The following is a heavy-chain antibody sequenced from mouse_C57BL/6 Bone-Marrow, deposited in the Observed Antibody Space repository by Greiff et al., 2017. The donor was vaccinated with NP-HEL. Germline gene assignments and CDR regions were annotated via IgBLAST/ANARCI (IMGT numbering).Heavy chain of an antibody. J-gene: IGHJ3*01. V-gene: IGHV1-82*01. CDR2: IYPGDGDT. CDR1: GYAFSSSW. Sequence: QVQLQQSGPELVKPGASVKISCKASGYAFSSSWMNWVKQRPGKGLEWIGRIYPGDGDTNYNGKFKGKATLTADKSSSTAYMQLSSLTSEDSAVYFCARERRWLLPSWFAYWGQGTLVTVSA. D-gene: IGHD2-3*01. CDR3: ARERRWLLPSWFAY.